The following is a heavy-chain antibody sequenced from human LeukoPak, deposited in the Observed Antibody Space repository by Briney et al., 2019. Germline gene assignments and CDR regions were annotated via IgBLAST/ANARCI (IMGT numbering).Heavy chain of an antibody. CDR3: ARLTSGSYRLAFDY. CDR2: IYYSGST. J-gene: IGHJ4*02. Sequence: PSETLSLTCTVSGGSISSYYWSWIRQPPGKGLEWIGYIYYSGSTNYNPSLKSRVTISVDTSENQFSLKLSSVTAADTAVYYCARLTSGSYRLAFDYWGQGTLVTVSS. CDR1: GGSISSYY. V-gene: IGHV4-59*08. D-gene: IGHD1-26*01.